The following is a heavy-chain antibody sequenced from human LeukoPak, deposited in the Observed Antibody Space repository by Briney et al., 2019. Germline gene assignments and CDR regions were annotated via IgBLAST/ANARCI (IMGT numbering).Heavy chain of an antibody. D-gene: IGHD4-11*01. V-gene: IGHV4-39*07. CDR2: IYHSGST. CDR3: ASQPVPYSNYDSYYYYMDV. CDR1: GGSISSSSYY. J-gene: IGHJ6*03. Sequence: SETLSLTCTVSGGSISSSSYYWTWIRQPAGKGLEWIGRIYHSGSTYYNPSLKSRVTISVDTSKNQFSLKLSSVTAADTAVYYCASQPVPYSNYDSYYYYMDVWGKGTTVTVSS.